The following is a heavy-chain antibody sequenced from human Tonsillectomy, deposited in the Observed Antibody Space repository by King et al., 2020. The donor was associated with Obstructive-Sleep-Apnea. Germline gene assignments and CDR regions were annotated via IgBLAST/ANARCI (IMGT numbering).Heavy chain of an antibody. CDR3: ARPLCETGTTHRDHCYFDY. CDR1: GFTVSSNY. CDR2: IYSGGSP. Sequence: VQLVESGGGLVQPGGSLRLSCAASGFTVSSNYMSWVRQAPGKGLEWVSVIYSGGSPYYADSVKGRFTISRHNSKNTLYLQMKIRRAEDTAVYYCARPLCETGTTHRDHCYFDYWGQGTLVTVSS. V-gene: IGHV3-53*04. J-gene: IGHJ4*02. D-gene: IGHD1-7*01.